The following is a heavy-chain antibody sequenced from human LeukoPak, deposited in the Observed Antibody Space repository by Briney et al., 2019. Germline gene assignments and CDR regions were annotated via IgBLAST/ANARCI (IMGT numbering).Heavy chain of an antibody. CDR1: GYTFTSYG. V-gene: IGHV1-18*01. CDR3: ARHLGGSGSHDAFDI. D-gene: IGHD3-10*01. J-gene: IGHJ3*02. Sequence: ASVKVSCKASGYTFTSYGISWVRQAPGQGLEWMGWISAYNGNTNYTQKLQGRVTMTTDTSTSTAYMELRSLRSDDTAVYYCARHLGGSGSHDAFDIWGQGTMVTVSS. CDR2: ISAYNGNT.